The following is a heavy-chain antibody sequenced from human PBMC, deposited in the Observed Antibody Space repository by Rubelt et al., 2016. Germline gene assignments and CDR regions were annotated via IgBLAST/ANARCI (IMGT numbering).Heavy chain of an antibody. D-gene: IGHD3-22*01. CDR3: ARDRITMIVETQAFDI. CDR1: GGTFSSYA. Sequence: QVQLVQSGAEVKKPGSSVKVSCKASGGTFSSYAISWVRQAPGQGLEWMGRIIPILGIANYAQKFQGRVTITADKSTSTAYMELSSLRSEDTAVYYCARDRITMIVETQAFDIWGQGTMVTVSS. CDR2: IIPILGIA. J-gene: IGHJ3*02. V-gene: IGHV1-69*04.